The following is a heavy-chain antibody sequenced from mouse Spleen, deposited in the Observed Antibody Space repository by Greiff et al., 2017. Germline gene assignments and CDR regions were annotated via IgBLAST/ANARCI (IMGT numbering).Heavy chain of an antibody. CDR3: ARWVNWDYFDY. D-gene: IGHD4-1*01. V-gene: IGHV1-42*01. Sequence: VQLKQSGPELVKPGASVKISCKASGYSFTGYYMNWVKQSPEKSLEWIGEINPSTGGTTYNQKFKAKATLTVDKSSSTAYMQLKSLTSEDSAVYYCARWVNWDYFDYWGRGTTLTVSS. J-gene: IGHJ2*01. CDR1: GYSFTGYY. CDR2: INPSTGGT.